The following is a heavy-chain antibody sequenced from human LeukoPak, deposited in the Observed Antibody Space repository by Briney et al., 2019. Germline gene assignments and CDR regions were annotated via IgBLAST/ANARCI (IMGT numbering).Heavy chain of an antibody. CDR2: IKQDGSEE. CDR3: ARDAPSRVVPAAMAKYYYYGMDV. J-gene: IGHJ6*02. Sequence: GGSLRLSCAASGLSVRSNYLTWVRQAPGKGLEWVANIKQDGSEEYYMDSVKGRFTISRDNAKNSLYLQMNSLRAEDTAVYYCARDAPSRVVPAAMAKYYYYGMDVWGQGTTVTVSS. D-gene: IGHD2-2*01. CDR1: GLSVRSNY. V-gene: IGHV3-7*03.